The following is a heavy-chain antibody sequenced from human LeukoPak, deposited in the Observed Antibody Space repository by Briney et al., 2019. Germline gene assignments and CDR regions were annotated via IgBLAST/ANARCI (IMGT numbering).Heavy chain of an antibody. CDR1: GYTFTSYD. J-gene: IGHJ4*02. Sequence: ASVKASCQASGYTFTSYDINWGRQATGQGLEWMGWMNPNSGNTGYAQKFQGRVTMTRNASISTAYMELSSLRSEDTAVYYCARGGILAAAGVSLGDYWGQGTLVTVSS. CDR3: ARGGILAAAGVSLGDY. V-gene: IGHV1-8*01. CDR2: MNPNSGNT. D-gene: IGHD6-13*01.